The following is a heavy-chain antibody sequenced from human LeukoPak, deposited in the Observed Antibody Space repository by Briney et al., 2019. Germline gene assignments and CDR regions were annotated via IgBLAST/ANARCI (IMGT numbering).Heavy chain of an antibody. CDR2: IYPRDSDT. D-gene: IGHD2-2*01. CDR3: VKQTQSSSPDLKVLDY. CDR1: GYSFTTHW. V-gene: IGHV5-51*01. Sequence: GESLQISCKGSGYSFTTHWIGWVRQMPGKGLEWMGNIYPRDSDTRYSPSFQGQVTISADKSISTVYLQWSSLKASDTAMYYCVKQTQSSSPDLKVLDYWGQGTPVTVSS. J-gene: IGHJ4*02.